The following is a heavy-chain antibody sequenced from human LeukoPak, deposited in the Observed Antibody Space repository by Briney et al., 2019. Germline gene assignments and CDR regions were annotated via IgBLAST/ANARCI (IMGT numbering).Heavy chain of an antibody. Sequence: GGSLRLSCSASGFTFSSYAMNWVRQAPGKGLEYVSAITSNGGSTYYADSVKGRFTISRDNSKNTLYLQMSSLRAEDTAVYYCVKGRCSGSSCYGGDYWGQGTLVTISS. CDR3: VKGRCSGSSCYGGDY. CDR1: GFTFSSYA. D-gene: IGHD2-2*01. V-gene: IGHV3-64D*06. CDR2: ITSNGGST. J-gene: IGHJ4*02.